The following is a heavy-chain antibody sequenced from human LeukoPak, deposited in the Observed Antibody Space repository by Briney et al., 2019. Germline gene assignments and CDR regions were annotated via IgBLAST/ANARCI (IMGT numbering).Heavy chain of an antibody. V-gene: IGHV1-69*13. D-gene: IGHD6-19*01. Sequence: ASVKVSCKASGGTFSSYAISWVRQAPGQGLEWMGGIIPISGTANYAQKFQGRVTITADESTSTAYMELSSLRSEDTAVYYCARSLGEAGTFDYWGQGTLVTVSS. CDR3: ARSLGEAGTFDY. CDR1: GGTFSSYA. J-gene: IGHJ4*02. CDR2: IIPISGTA.